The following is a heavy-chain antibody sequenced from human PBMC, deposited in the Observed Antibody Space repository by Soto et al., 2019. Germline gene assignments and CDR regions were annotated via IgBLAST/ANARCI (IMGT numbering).Heavy chain of an antibody. Sequence: GGSLRLSCAASGFTFSSYGMHWVRQAPGKGLEWVAVISYDGSNKYYADSVKGRFTISRDNSKNTLYLQMNSLRAEDTAVYYCAKAPMATGYYYGMDVWGQGTTVTVSS. CDR3: AKAPMATGYYYGMDV. CDR1: GFTFSSYG. J-gene: IGHJ6*02. D-gene: IGHD5-12*01. CDR2: ISYDGSNK. V-gene: IGHV3-30*18.